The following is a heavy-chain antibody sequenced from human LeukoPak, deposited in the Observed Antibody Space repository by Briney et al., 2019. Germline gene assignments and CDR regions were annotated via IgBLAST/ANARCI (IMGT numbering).Heavy chain of an antibody. V-gene: IGHV3-30*04. CDR2: ISYDGGNK. CDR3: ARAGVGSSWFDY. CDR1: GFTFSSYA. Sequence: GGSLRLSCAASGFTFSSYAMHWVRQAPGKGLEWEAVISYDGGNKYYADSVKGRFTISRDNSKNTLYLQMNSLRAEDTAVYYCARAGVGSSWFDYWGQGTLVTVSS. J-gene: IGHJ4*02. D-gene: IGHD6-13*01.